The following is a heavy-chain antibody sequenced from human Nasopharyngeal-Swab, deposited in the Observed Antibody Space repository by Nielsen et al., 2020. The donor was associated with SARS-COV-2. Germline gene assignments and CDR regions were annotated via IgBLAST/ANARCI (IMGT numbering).Heavy chain of an antibody. Sequence: GESLKISCAASGFTFSSYSMNWVRQAPGKGLEWVSYISSSSSTIYYADSVKGRFTISRDNAKNSLYLQMNSLRDEDTAVYYCARAGPYCSGGSYYPDWGQGTLVTVSS. CDR2: ISSSSSTI. CDR1: GFTFSSYS. D-gene: IGHD2-15*01. CDR3: ARAGPYCSGGSYYPD. J-gene: IGHJ4*02. V-gene: IGHV3-48*02.